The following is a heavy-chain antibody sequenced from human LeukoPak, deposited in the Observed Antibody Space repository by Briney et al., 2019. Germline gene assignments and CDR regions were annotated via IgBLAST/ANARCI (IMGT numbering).Heavy chain of an antibody. Sequence: ASVKVSCKVSGYTLTELSMHWVRQAPGKGLEWMGGFDPEDGETIYAQKFQGRVTITRNTSISTAYMELSSLRSEDTAVYYCKTGGTHWFDPWGQGTLVTVSS. J-gene: IGHJ5*02. CDR3: KTGGTHWFDP. D-gene: IGHD7-27*01. CDR1: GYTLTELS. CDR2: FDPEDGET. V-gene: IGHV1-24*01.